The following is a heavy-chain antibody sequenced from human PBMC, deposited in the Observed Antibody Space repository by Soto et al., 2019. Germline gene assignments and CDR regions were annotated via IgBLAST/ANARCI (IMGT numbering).Heavy chain of an antibody. J-gene: IGHJ4*02. CDR1: GYTFSNFW. CDR2: IYPGDHET. D-gene: IGHD6-13*01. CDR3: ARSPRRSPYFDH. V-gene: IGHV5-51*01. Sequence: GESLKISCQCSGYTFSNFWVGWVRQLPGQGLEWMGIIYPGDHETRYSPSFHGKVTISAEKSINTAYPQWNSLEASDSAFYFCARSPRRSPYFDHWGQGALVTVSS.